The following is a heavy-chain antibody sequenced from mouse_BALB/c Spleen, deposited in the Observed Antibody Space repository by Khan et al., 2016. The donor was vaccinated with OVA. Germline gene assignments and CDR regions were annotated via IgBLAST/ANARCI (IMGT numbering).Heavy chain of an antibody. J-gene: IGHJ2*01. CDR3: ARSVTIHPLVATHFDS. V-gene: IGHV3-2*02. CDR1: GYSITSDYA. D-gene: IGHD1-1*01. CDR2: LSHRDRT. Sequence: EVQLQESGPGLVTPSQSLSLTCTVTGYSITSDYAWHWNRQFPGNKLEWKDHLSHRDRTSYNPSNKSRRTNTPITSKNQVVLQLNSVTSEDTASCSYARSVTIHPLVATHFDSCGPGTTLTVSS.